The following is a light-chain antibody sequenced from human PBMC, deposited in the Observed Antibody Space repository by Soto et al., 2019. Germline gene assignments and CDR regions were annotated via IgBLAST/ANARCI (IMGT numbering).Light chain of an antibody. CDR3: SSYTSSSTLVV. V-gene: IGLV2-14*01. Sequence: QSALTQPASVSGSPGQSITISCTGTSSDVGDYNYVSWYQQHPGKAPKLMISDVSNRPSGVSYRFSGSKSGNTASLTISGLPAEDEADYYCSSYTSSSTLVVFGGGTKLTVL. J-gene: IGLJ2*01. CDR2: DVS. CDR1: SSDVGDYNY.